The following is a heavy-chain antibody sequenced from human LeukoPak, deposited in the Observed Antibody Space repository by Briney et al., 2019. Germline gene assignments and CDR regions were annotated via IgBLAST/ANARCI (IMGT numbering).Heavy chain of an antibody. V-gene: IGHV4-39*01. Sequence: SETLSLTCTVSGGSISSSSYYWGWIRQPPGKGLEWIGSIYYSGSTYHNPSLKSRVTISVDTSKNQFSLKLSSVTAADTAVYYCARRRGGSRFAFDIWGQGTMVTVSS. CDR3: ARRRGGSRFAFDI. CDR1: GGSISSSSYY. D-gene: IGHD2-15*01. CDR2: IYYSGST. J-gene: IGHJ3*02.